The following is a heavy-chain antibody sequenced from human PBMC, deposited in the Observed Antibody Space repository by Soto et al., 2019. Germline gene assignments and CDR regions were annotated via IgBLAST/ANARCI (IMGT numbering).Heavy chain of an antibody. CDR3: ARDPGVRGRLSQYYFDY. V-gene: IGHV3-21*01. D-gene: IGHD3-10*01. J-gene: IGHJ4*02. Sequence: GGSLRLSCAASGFTFSSYSMNWVRQAPGKGLEWVSSISSSSSYIYYADSVKGRFTISRDNAKNSLYLQMNSLRAEDTAVYYCARDPGVRGRLSQYYFDYWGQGTLVTVSS. CDR2: ISSSSSYI. CDR1: GFTFSSYS.